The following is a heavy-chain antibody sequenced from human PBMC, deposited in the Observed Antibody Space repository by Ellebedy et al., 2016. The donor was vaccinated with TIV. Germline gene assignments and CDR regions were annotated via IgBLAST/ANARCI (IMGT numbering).Heavy chain of an antibody. J-gene: IGHJ4*02. Sequence: SETLSLTCAVYGGSFSGYYWSWIRQPPGKGLEWIGEINHSGSTNYNPSLKSRVTISVDTSKNQFSLKLSSVTAADTAVYYCARGHGAANRIAAAGRTATGRFDYWGQGTLVTVSS. CDR1: GGSFSGYY. CDR2: INHSGST. D-gene: IGHD6-13*01. CDR3: ARGHGAANRIAAAGRTATGRFDY. V-gene: IGHV4-34*01.